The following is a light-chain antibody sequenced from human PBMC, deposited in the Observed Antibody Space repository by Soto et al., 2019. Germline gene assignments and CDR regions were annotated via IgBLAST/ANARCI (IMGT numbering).Light chain of an antibody. CDR3: CSYTTSNTRQIV. Sequence: QSALTQPASVSGSPGQSITISCTGTSSDVGGYNYVSWYQQHPGKAPKFMIYDVSNRPSGVSNRFSGSKSGNTASLTISGRQAEEEADYYCCSYTTSNTRQIVFGTGTKVTVL. J-gene: IGLJ1*01. CDR2: DVS. V-gene: IGLV2-14*01. CDR1: SSDVGGYNY.